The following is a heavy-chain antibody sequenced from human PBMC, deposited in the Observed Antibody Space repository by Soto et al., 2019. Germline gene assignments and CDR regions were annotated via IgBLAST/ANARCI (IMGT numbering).Heavy chain of an antibody. CDR2: VIPIFGTA. D-gene: IGHD1-26*01. J-gene: IGHJ3*02. CDR3: ARSGLGELPDDALDI. Sequence: QVQLVQSGAEVKKPGSSVKVSCKASGGTFSSYAISWVRQAPGQGLEWMGGVIPIFGTANYAQDFQGRVTITADESTSTAYMELSSLRSEATAVYYCARSGLGELPDDALDIWGQGTMVTVSS. CDR1: GGTFSSYA. V-gene: IGHV1-69*12.